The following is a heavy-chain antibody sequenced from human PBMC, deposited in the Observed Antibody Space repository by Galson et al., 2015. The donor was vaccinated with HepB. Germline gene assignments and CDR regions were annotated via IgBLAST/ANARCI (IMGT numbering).Heavy chain of an antibody. Sequence: SVKVSCKASGYTFTRSYMHWVRQAPGQGLEWMGIINPSGGSTSYAQKFQGRVTMTRDTSTSTVYMELSSLRSEDTAVYYCARGGGHCTGGVCYFDYWGQGTLVTVSS. CDR3: ARGGGHCTGGVCYFDY. CDR1: GYTFTRSY. V-gene: IGHV1-46*03. J-gene: IGHJ4*02. CDR2: INPSGGST. D-gene: IGHD2-8*02.